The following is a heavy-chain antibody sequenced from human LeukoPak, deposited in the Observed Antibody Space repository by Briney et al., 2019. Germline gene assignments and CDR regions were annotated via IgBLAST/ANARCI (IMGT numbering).Heavy chain of an antibody. CDR2: ISYSGST. CDR3: ARVGRGDHTWGSYYYDH. CDR1: DGSISSYY. V-gene: IGHV4-59*01. Sequence: PSETLSLNCSVPDGSISSYYWSWIRQPPGKGLEWIGYISYSGSTNYNPSLKSRVTMPVDTSKNQFSLKLSSVTAADTAVYYCARVGRGDHTWGSYYYDHWGQGTLVTVSS. D-gene: IGHD3-16*01. J-gene: IGHJ4*02.